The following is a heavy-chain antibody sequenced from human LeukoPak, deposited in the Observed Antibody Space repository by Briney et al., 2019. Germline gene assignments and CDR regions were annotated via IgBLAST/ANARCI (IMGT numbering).Heavy chain of an antibody. CDR1: GFTFSSYS. J-gene: IGHJ5*02. Sequence: GGSLRLSCAASGFTFSSYSMNWVRQAPGKGLEWVSSISSSSSYIYYADSVKGRFTISRDNAKNSLYLQMNSLRAEDTAVYYCARVVVVGYCSSTSCYIGRWGGWFDPWGQGTLVTVSS. CDR2: ISSSSSYI. V-gene: IGHV3-21*01. CDR3: ARVVVVGYCSSTSCYIGRWGGWFDP. D-gene: IGHD2-2*02.